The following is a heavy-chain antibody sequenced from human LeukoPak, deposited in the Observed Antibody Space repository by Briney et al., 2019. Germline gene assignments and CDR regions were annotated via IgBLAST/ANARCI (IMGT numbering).Heavy chain of an antibody. D-gene: IGHD6-6*01. V-gene: IGHV3-30*02. CDR2: IRYDGSNK. Sequence: GGSLRLSCAASGFTFSSYGMHWVRQAPGKGLEWVAFIRYDGSNKYYADSVKGRFTTSRDNSKNTLYLQMNSLRAEDTAVYYCAKDEGAVRYSSSSGPYYWGQGTLVTVSS. CDR3: AKDEGAVRYSSSSGPYY. J-gene: IGHJ4*02. CDR1: GFTFSSYG.